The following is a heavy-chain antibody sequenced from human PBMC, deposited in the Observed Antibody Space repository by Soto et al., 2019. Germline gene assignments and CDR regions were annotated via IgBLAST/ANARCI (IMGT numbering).Heavy chain of an antibody. CDR3: ARAGYSYGPGRYYYYGMDV. J-gene: IGHJ6*02. CDR2: IYPGDSDT. D-gene: IGHD5-18*01. Sequence: GESLKISCKGSGYSFTSYWIGWVRQMPGKGLEWMGIIYPGDSDTRHSPSFQGQVTISADKSISTAYLQWSSLKASDTAMYYCARAGYSYGPGRYYYYGMDVWGQGTTVTVSS. CDR1: GYSFTSYW. V-gene: IGHV5-51*01.